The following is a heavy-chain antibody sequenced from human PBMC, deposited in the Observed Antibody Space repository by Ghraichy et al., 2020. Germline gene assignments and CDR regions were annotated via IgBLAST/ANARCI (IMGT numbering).Heavy chain of an antibody. V-gene: IGHV3-30*04. D-gene: IGHD3-3*01. J-gene: IGHJ3*02. CDR1: GFTFSSYA. Sequence: LSLTCAASGFTFSSYAMHWVRQAPCKGLEWVAVISYDGSNKYYADSVKGRFTISRDNSKNTLYLQMNSLRAEDTAVYYCARVNGVVITIGAFDIWGQGTMVTVSS. CDR3: ARVNGVVITIGAFDI. CDR2: ISYDGSNK.